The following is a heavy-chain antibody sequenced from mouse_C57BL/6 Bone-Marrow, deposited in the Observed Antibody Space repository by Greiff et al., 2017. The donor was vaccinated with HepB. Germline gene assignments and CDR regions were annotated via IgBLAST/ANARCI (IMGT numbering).Heavy chain of an antibody. Sequence: QVQLQQSGAELVKPGASVKISCKASGYTFTDYYINWVKQRPGQGLEWIGKISPGSGSTYYNEKFKGKATLTADKSSSTAYMQLSSLTSEDSAVYFCARNPYYGSSPRYFDVWGTGTTVTVSS. CDR3: ARNPYYGSSPRYFDV. CDR2: ISPGSGST. V-gene: IGHV1-77*01. CDR1: GYTFTDYY. D-gene: IGHD1-1*01. J-gene: IGHJ1*03.